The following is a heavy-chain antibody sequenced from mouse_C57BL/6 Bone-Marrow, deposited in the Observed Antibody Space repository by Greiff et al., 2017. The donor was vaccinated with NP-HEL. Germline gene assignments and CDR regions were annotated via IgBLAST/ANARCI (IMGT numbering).Heavy chain of an antibody. Sequence: QVQLQQPGAELVMPGASVKLSCKASGYTFTSYWMHWVKQRPGQGLEWIGEIDPSDSYTNYNQKFKGKSTLTVDKSSSTAYMQLSSLTSEDSAVYYYALPMDYWGQGTSVTVSS. CDR2: IDPSDSYT. CDR1: GYTFTSYW. V-gene: IGHV1-69*01. CDR3: ALPMDY. J-gene: IGHJ4*01.